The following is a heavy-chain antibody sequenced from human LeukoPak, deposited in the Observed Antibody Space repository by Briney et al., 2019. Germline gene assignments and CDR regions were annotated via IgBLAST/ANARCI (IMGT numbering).Heavy chain of an antibody. D-gene: IGHD2-15*01. V-gene: IGHV5-51*01. CDR2: IYPGDSDT. CDR1: GYSFTSYW. J-gene: IGHJ5*02. CDR3: ARQVPGCSGGNSYSGRFDP. Sequence: GESLKISCKASGYSFTSYWIGWVRQMPGKGLEWLGIIYPGDSDTRYSPSLQGHVNMSADKSSSTAYLQWSSLKASDTAIYYCARQVPGCSGGNSYSGRFDPWGQGTLVTVSS.